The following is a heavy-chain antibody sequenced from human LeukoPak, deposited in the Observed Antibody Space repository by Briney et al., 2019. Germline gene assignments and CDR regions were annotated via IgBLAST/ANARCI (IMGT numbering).Heavy chain of an antibody. V-gene: IGHV3-23*01. Sequence: GGSLRLSCAACGFTFSSYAMSGVREAPGKGLEWVSAISGSGGSTYYADSVKGRFTISRDNSKNTLYLQMNSLRPEDTAVYYCAKDELPGSYWGQGTLVTVSS. J-gene: IGHJ4*02. D-gene: IGHD1-1*01. CDR2: ISGSGGST. CDR1: GFTFSSYA. CDR3: AKDELPGSY.